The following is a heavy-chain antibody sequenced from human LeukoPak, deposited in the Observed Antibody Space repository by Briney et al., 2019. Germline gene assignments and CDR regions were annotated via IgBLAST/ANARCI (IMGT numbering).Heavy chain of an antibody. J-gene: IGHJ4*02. Sequence: GGSLRLSCAASGFTFSSYAMSWVRQAPGKGLEWVSAISGSGGSTYYADSVKGRFTISRDNSKNTLYLQMNSLRAEDTAVYYCAKMTTEDSSGWYSVYYFDYWGQGTLVTVSS. V-gene: IGHV3-23*01. D-gene: IGHD6-19*01. CDR1: GFTFSSYA. CDR2: ISGSGGST. CDR3: AKMTTEDSSGWYSVYYFDY.